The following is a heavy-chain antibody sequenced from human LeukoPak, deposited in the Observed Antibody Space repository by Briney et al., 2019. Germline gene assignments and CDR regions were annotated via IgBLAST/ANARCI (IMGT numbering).Heavy chain of an antibody. V-gene: IGHV4-59*08. D-gene: IGHD5-24*01. Sequence: SETLSLTCSVFGGSISSYYWSWIRQPPGKGLEWIGYIHYSGSTNYNPSLKSRVTISVDTSKNQFSLKLSSVTAADTAVYYCARQNNTYHHYNLGWFDPWGQGTLVTVSS. J-gene: IGHJ5*02. CDR1: GGSISSYY. CDR2: IHYSGST. CDR3: ARQNNTYHHYNLGWFDP.